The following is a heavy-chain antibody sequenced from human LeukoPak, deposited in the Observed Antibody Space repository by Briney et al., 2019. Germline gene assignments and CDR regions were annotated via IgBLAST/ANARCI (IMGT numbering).Heavy chain of an antibody. J-gene: IGHJ4*02. CDR2: IYYTAST. Sequence: PPETLSLTCTLSGGSPSSSTHYWGWIRQPPWKGLELIGSIYYTASTSYDPSLKSRVTISVDTSKNQFSLKLNSVTAADTAVYYCARHESIVVVVAARGFDSWGQGTLVTVSS. D-gene: IGHD2-15*01. CDR1: GGSPSSSTHY. V-gene: IGHV4-39*01. CDR3: ARHESIVVVVAARGFDS.